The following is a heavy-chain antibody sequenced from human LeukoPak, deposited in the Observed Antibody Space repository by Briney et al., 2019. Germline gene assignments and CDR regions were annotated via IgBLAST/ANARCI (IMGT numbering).Heavy chain of an antibody. Sequence: SETLSLTCTVSGGSISSSSYYWGWIRQPPGKGLEWIGSIYYSGSTYYNPSLKSRVTISVNTSKNQFSLKLSSVTAADTAVYYCARDLYYDFWSGYYDYWGQGTLVTVSS. CDR1: GGSISSSSYY. CDR3: ARDLYYDFWSGYYDY. D-gene: IGHD3-3*01. V-gene: IGHV4-39*07. J-gene: IGHJ4*02. CDR2: IYYSGST.